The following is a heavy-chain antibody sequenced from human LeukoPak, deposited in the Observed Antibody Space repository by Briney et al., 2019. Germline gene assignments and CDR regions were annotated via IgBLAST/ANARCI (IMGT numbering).Heavy chain of an antibody. CDR1: RFTFSNYA. D-gene: IGHD2-15*01. J-gene: IGHJ4*02. Sequence: GGSLRLSCAASRFTFSNYAMSWVRQAPGEGLEWVSTISGSAGNTYYADSVKGRFTISRDNSKNTLYLQMNSLRAEDTAIYYCAKDGGASVVPFYYDYWGQGTLVTVSS. CDR2: ISGSAGNT. CDR3: AKDGGASVVPFYYDY. V-gene: IGHV3-23*01.